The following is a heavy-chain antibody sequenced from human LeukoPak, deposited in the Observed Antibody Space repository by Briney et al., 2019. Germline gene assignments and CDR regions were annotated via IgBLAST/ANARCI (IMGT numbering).Heavy chain of an antibody. CDR1: GYAFSRYG. CDR2: INPNSGGS. V-gene: IGHV1-2*02. Sequence: ASVTVSCKASGYAFSRYGITWVRQAPGQGLEWMGWINPNSGGSNYAQKFQGRVTMTRDTSISTAYMELSRLRSDDTAVYYCAREAGAMTLWGQGTLVTVSS. J-gene: IGHJ4*02. CDR3: AREAGAMTL. D-gene: IGHD1-26*01.